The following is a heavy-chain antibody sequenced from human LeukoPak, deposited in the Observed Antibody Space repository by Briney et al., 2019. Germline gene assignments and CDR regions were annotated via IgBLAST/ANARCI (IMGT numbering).Heavy chain of an antibody. CDR1: GGSISSYY. Sequence: SETLSLTCTVSGGSISSYYWSWIRQPAGKGLEWIGRIYTSGSTNYNPSLKSRVTMSVDTSKNQFSLKLNSVTAADTAVYYCARGGIQLWSMYYFDYWGQGTLVTVSS. D-gene: IGHD5-18*01. J-gene: IGHJ4*02. V-gene: IGHV4-4*07. CDR2: IYTSGST. CDR3: ARGGIQLWSMYYFDY.